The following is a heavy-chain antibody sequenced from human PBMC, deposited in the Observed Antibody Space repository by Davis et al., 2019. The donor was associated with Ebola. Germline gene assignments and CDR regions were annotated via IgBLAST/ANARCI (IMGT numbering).Heavy chain of an antibody. CDR3: ATTLEFTSGELYRRYGMYV. V-gene: IGHV1-69*13. D-gene: IGHD3-10*01. CDR1: GGTFRTFA. Sequence: SVMVSCNASGGTFRTFAISWVRQAPGQGLEWMGGIIPMFGTPNYAQKFHGRVTITAEEFTSTVYMELSGLSSEDTAVYYCATTLEFTSGELYRRYGMYVWGQGTTVSVSS. CDR2: IIPMFGTP. J-gene: IGHJ6*02.